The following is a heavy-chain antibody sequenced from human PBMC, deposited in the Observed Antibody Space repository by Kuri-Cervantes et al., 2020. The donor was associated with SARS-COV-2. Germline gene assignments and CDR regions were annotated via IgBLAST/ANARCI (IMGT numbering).Heavy chain of an antibody. CDR3: ARELGYSSAWSQGDYFDN. V-gene: IGHV4-59*01. CDR1: GGSISTYY. CDR2: IYNSGST. J-gene: IGHJ4*02. Sequence: SQTLSLTCTVSGGSISTYYWSWIRQPPGKGLEWIGYIYNSGSTNYNPSPKSRVTISVDTSKNQFSLKLSSVTAADTAVYYCARELGYSSAWSQGDYFDNWGQGTLVTVSS. D-gene: IGHD6-19*01.